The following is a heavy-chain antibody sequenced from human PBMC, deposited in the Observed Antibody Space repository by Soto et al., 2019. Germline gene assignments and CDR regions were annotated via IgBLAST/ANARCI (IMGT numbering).Heavy chain of an antibody. CDR2: ISSSSSTI. CDR3: ARDRVSTTVTTFWVDY. J-gene: IGHJ4*02. CDR1: GFTFSSYS. D-gene: IGHD4-17*01. Sequence: GGSLRLSCAASGFTFSSYSMNWVRQAPGKGLEWVSYISSSSSTIYYADSVKGRFTISRDNAKNSLYLQMNSLRAEDTAVYYCARDRVSTTVTTFWVDYWGQGTLVTVSS. V-gene: IGHV3-48*01.